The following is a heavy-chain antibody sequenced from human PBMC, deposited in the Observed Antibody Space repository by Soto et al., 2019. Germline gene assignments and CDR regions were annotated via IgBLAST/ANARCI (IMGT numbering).Heavy chain of an antibody. Sequence: EEQLVESGGGLIKPGGSLRLSCVVSGFTFSDYTLNWVRQAPGRGLEWVSSIDTTSSDIYYADSVKGRFTISRDNAKNSLYLQMDSLTAADTAVYYCTRAASTAHNPLYFYYYMDVWGKGTTVTVSS. CDR2: IDTTSSDI. J-gene: IGHJ6*03. CDR3: TRAASTAHNPLYFYYYMDV. V-gene: IGHV3-21*01. D-gene: IGHD2-15*01. CDR1: GFTFSDYT.